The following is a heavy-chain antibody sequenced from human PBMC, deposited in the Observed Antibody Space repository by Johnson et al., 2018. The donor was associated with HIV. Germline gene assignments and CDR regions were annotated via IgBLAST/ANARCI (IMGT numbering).Heavy chain of an antibody. V-gene: IGHV3-23*04. CDR1: GFTFDDYG. Sequence: EQLVESGGDVVRPGGSLRLSCAASGFTFDDYGMSWVRQAPGKGLEWVSAISGSGGSTYYADSVKGRFTISRDNSKNTLYLQMNSLISADTAVYYCAKDSGANWNYGAFDIWGQGTMVTVSS. CDR3: AKDSGANWNYGAFDI. CDR2: ISGSGGST. J-gene: IGHJ3*02. D-gene: IGHD1-7*01.